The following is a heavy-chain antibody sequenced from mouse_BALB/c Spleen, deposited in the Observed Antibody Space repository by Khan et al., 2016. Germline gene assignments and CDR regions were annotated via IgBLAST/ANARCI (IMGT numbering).Heavy chain of an antibody. CDR1: GFTFSDYY. J-gene: IGHJ3*01. CDR3: ARGGADDYFAY. CDR2: ISDGGSYT. Sequence: LVESGGGLVKPGGSLKLSCAASGFTFSDYYMYWVRQTPEKRLEWVATISDGGSYTNYPDSVKGRLTISRENAKNNLYLQMSSLKSGDTAMYDCARGGADDYFAYWGRGTLVTVSA. D-gene: IGHD2-4*01. V-gene: IGHV5-4*02.